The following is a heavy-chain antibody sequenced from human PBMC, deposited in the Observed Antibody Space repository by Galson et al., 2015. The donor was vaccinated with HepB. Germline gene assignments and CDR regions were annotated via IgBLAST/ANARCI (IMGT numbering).Heavy chain of an antibody. Sequence: QSGAEVKKPGESLRISCKGSGYSFTSYWISWVRQMPGKGLEWMGRIDPSDSYTNYSPSFQGHVTISADKSISTAYLQWSSLKASDTAMYYCARQRSCSGGSCYYYYGMDVWGQGTTVTVSS. CDR3: ARQRSCSGGSCYYYYGMDV. CDR1: GYSFTSYW. J-gene: IGHJ6*02. V-gene: IGHV5-10-1*01. D-gene: IGHD2-15*01. CDR2: IDPSDSYT.